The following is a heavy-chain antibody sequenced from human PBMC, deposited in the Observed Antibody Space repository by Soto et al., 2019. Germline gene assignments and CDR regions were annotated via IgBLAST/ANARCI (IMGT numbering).Heavy chain of an antibody. V-gene: IGHV3-30-3*01. J-gene: IGHJ4*02. CDR1: GFTFSSYA. CDR3: ARGLGTAMDYY. Sequence: GGSLRLSCAASGFTFSSYAMHWVRQAPGKGLEWVAVISYDGSNKYYADSVKGRFTISRDNSKNTLYLQMNSLRAEDTAVYYCARGLGTAMDYYWGQGTLVTVSS. CDR2: ISYDGSNK. D-gene: IGHD5-18*01.